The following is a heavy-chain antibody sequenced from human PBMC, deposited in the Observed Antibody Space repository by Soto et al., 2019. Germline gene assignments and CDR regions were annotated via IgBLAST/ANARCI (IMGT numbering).Heavy chain of an antibody. Sequence: GGSLRLSCAASGFTVSSNYMSWVRQAPGKGLEWVSVIYSGGSTYYADSVKGRFTISRHNSKNTLYLQMNSLRAEDTAVYYCARDFRYCSGGSCPKSDAFDIWGQGTMVTVS. CDR3: ARDFRYCSGGSCPKSDAFDI. D-gene: IGHD2-15*01. V-gene: IGHV3-53*04. CDR1: GFTVSSNY. CDR2: IYSGGST. J-gene: IGHJ3*02.